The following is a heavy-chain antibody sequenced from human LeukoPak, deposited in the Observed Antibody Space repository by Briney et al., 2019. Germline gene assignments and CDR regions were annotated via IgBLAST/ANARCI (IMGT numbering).Heavy chain of an antibody. D-gene: IGHD4-23*01. V-gene: IGHV4-59*01. Sequence: SETLSLTCTVSGGSISSYYWSWIRQPPGKGLEWIGYIYYSGSTNYNPSLKSRVTISVDTSKNQFSLKLSSVTAADTAVYYCARDNLYGSNSFDYWGQGTLVTVSS. CDR2: IYYSGST. CDR1: GGSISSYY. J-gene: IGHJ4*02. CDR3: ARDNLYGSNSFDY.